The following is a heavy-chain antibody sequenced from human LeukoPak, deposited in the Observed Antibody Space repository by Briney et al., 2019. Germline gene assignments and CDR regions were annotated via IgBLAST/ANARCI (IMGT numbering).Heavy chain of an antibody. V-gene: IGHV3-23*01. J-gene: IGHJ6*02. CDR2: ISGSGGST. Sequence: GGSLRLSCAASGFTFSSYAMSWVRQAPGKGLEWVSAISGSGGSTYYADSVKGRFTISRDNSKNTLYLQMNSLRAEDTAVYYCATGYSYGRDYYYYGMDVWGQGTTVTVSS. CDR3: ATGYSYGRDYYYYGMDV. D-gene: IGHD5-18*01. CDR1: GFTFSSYA.